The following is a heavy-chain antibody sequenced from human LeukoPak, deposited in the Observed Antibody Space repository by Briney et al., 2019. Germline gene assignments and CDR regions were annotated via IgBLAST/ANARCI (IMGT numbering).Heavy chain of an antibody. CDR2: ISAYNGNT. V-gene: IGHV1-18*01. CDR3: AREGTYSSGWTRDFDY. CDR1: GCTFTSYG. J-gene: IGHJ4*02. Sequence: ASVKVSCKASGCTFTSYGISWVRQAPGQGLEWMGWISAYNGNTNYAQKLQGRVTMTTDTSTSTAYMELRSLRSDDTAVYYCAREGTYSSGWTRDFDYWGQGTLVTVSS. D-gene: IGHD6-19*01.